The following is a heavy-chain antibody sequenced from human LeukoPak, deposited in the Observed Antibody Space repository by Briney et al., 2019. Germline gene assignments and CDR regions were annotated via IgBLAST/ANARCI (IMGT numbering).Heavy chain of an antibody. J-gene: IGHJ4*02. D-gene: IGHD5-24*01. CDR1: GASISSHY. Sequence: SETLSLTCSVSGASISSHYWSRIRQPPGKGLEWIGYIYYSGITNYNPSLKSRVTISVDTSKNQFSLKLSSVTAADTAVYYCARVALEMATYYFDYWGQGTLVTVSS. CDR2: IYYSGIT. V-gene: IGHV4-59*11. CDR3: ARVALEMATYYFDY.